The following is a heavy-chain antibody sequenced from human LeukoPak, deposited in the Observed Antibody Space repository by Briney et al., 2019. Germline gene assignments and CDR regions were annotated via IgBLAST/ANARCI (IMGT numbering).Heavy chain of an antibody. CDR1: GFTFSSYE. V-gene: IGHV3-48*03. CDR2: ISSSGSTI. J-gene: IGHJ6*03. CDR3: GRAYYLDYFYYYMDV. D-gene: IGHD3-22*01. Sequence: GGSLRLPCAASGFTFSSYEMNWVRQAPGKGLEWVSYISSSGSTIYYADSVKGRFTISRDNAKNSLYLQMNSLRAEDTALYYCGRAYYLDYFYYYMDVWGKGTTVTVSS.